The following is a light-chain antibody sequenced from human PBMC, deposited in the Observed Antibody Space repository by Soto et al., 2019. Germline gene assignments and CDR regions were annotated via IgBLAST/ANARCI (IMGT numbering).Light chain of an antibody. CDR3: QKYKGAPRT. Sequence: DIQLTQSPSSLSASVGDRVIITCRASQGINNTLAWYQQKSGKVPSLLIFAASTLQSGVPSRFSGSGFGTLFTLTISGLQAEDVATYYCQKYKGAPRTFGQGTKVEMK. CDR1: QGINNT. J-gene: IGKJ1*01. V-gene: IGKV1-27*01. CDR2: AAS.